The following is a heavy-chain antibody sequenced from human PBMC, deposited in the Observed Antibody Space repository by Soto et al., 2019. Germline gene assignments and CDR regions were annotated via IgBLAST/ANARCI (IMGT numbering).Heavy chain of an antibody. J-gene: IGHJ4*02. CDR3: AKGRLNSYYFDADH. Sequence: PGGSLRLSCAASGFTFSNDWINWVRQAPGKGLEWVVVICDSNNNKYYAESVKGRFTIFRDKSKNTVHLQMNSLRAEDTALYYCAKGRLNSYYFDADHRGQGTLVTVSS. D-gene: IGHD3-22*01. CDR2: ICDSNNNK. CDR1: GFTFSNDW. V-gene: IGHV3-23*01.